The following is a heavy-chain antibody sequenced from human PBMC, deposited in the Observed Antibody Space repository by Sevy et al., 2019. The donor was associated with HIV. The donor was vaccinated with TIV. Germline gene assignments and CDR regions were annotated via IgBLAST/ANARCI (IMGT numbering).Heavy chain of an antibody. V-gene: IGHV3-23*01. D-gene: IGHD4-17*01. CDR3: AKTNDYGDHYYYYYYMDV. J-gene: IGHJ6*03. CDR1: GFTFSSYA. Sequence: GGSLRLSCAASGFTFSSYAMSWVRQAPGKGLEWVSAISGSGGSTYYADSVKGRFTISRDNSKNTLYLQMNSLRAEDTAVYYCAKTNDYGDHYYYYYYMDVWGKGTTVTVSS. CDR2: ISGSGGST.